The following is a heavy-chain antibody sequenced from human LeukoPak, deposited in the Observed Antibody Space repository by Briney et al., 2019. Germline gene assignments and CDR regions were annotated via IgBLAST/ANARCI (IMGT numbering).Heavy chain of an antibody. CDR3: ARDHGVHWELAWYFDY. CDR2: IWYDGSNK. Sequence: PGGSLRLSCAASGFTFSSYGMHWVRQAPGKGLEWVAVIWYDGSNKYYADSVKGRFTTSRDNSKNTLYLQMNSLRAEDTAVYYCARDHGVHWELAWYFDYWGQGTLVTVSS. D-gene: IGHD1-26*01. CDR1: GFTFSSYG. V-gene: IGHV3-33*01. J-gene: IGHJ4*02.